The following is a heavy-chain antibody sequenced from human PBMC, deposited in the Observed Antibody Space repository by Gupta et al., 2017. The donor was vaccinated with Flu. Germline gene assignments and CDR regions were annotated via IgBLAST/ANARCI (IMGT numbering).Heavy chain of an antibody. D-gene: IGHD6-19*01. CDR2: IIPIFGTA. CDR3: ASRRHSSGWTSLHFYDYAMDV. V-gene: IGHV1-69*06. Sequence: EWMGGIIPIFGTANYAQKFQDRVTITADKSTSAAYMELSSLRFEDTAIYYCASRRHSSGWTSLHFYDYAMDVWGQGTTVTVSS. J-gene: IGHJ6*02.